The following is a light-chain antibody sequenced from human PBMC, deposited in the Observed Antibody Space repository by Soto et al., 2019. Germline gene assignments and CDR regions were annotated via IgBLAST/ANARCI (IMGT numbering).Light chain of an antibody. CDR3: QQYNNWPPYT. CDR1: QSISNW. V-gene: IGKV1-5*03. J-gene: IGKJ2*01. CDR2: KAS. Sequence: SPSTLSASVGERVTITCRASQSISNWLAWYQHKPGKAPKLLIYKASSLRSGVPARFSGSGSGTEFTLTISSLQSEDFAVYYCQQYNNWPPYTFGQGTKVDIK.